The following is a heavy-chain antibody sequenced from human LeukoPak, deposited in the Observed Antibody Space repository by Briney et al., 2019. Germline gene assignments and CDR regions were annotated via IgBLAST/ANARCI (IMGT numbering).Heavy chain of an antibody. V-gene: IGHV4-39*01. J-gene: IGHJ4*02. CDR1: GGSISSSSYY. CDR3: AREYSSGGYFDY. Sequence: SETLSLTCTVSGGSISSSSYYWGWIRQPPGKGLEWIGSIYYSGSTYYNPPLKSRVTISVDTSKDQFSLKLSSVTAADTAVYYCAREYSSGGYFDYWGQGTLVTVSS. D-gene: IGHD6-19*01. CDR2: IYYSGST.